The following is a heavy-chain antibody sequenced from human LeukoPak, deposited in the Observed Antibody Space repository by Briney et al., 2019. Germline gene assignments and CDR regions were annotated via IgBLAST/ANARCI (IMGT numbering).Heavy chain of an antibody. CDR1: GYIFIDYN. Sequence: ASVKVSCKASGYIFIDYNMHWVRQAPGQGLEWMGWINPNSGGTNYAQKFQGRVTMTRDTSISTAYMELSRLRSDDTAVYYCVDTAMDHWGQGTLVTVSS. V-gene: IGHV1-2*02. D-gene: IGHD5-18*01. J-gene: IGHJ4*02. CDR2: INPNSGGT. CDR3: VDTAMDH.